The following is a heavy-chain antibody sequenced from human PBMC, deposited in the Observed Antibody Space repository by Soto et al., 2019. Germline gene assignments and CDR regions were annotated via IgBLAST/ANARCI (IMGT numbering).Heavy chain of an antibody. Sequence: SETLSLTCTVSGASISGFYWSWIRKSAGKGLEWIGRIYATGTTDYNPSLKSRVMMSVDTSKKQFSLKLRSVTAADTAVYYCVRDGTKTLRDWCDPRRQGISVAVSS. CDR1: GASISGFY. D-gene: IGHD1-1*01. J-gene: IGHJ5*02. CDR3: VRDGTKTLRDWCDP. CDR2: IYATGTT. V-gene: IGHV4-4*07.